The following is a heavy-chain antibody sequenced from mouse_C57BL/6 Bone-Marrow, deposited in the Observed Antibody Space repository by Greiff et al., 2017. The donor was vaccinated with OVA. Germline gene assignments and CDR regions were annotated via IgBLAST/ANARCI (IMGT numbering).Heavy chain of an antibody. Sequence: VQLQQSGAELVRPGTSVKVSCKASGYAFTNYLIEWVNQRPGQGLEWIGVINPGSGGTNYNEKFKGKATLTADKSSSTAYMQLSSLTSEDSAVYFCAREGLWLRRPYAMDYWGQGTSVTVSS. D-gene: IGHD2-2*01. J-gene: IGHJ4*01. CDR2: INPGSGGT. CDR1: GYAFTNYL. V-gene: IGHV1-54*01. CDR3: AREGLWLRRPYAMDY.